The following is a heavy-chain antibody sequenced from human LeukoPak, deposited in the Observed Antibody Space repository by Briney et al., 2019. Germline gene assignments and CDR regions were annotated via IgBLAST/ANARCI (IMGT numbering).Heavy chain of an antibody. V-gene: IGHV3-23*01. CDR3: AKGIYSSGWSYFDY. CDR2: LSGSGITT. Sequence: GGSLRLSCAASGFTFSNSAMSWVRQAPGKWLEWVSTLSGSGITTYYADSVKGRFTISRDNSKNTLYLQMNSLRDEDTAVYYCAKGIYSSGWSYFDYWGHGTLVTVSS. CDR1: GFTFSNSA. J-gene: IGHJ4*01. D-gene: IGHD6-19*01.